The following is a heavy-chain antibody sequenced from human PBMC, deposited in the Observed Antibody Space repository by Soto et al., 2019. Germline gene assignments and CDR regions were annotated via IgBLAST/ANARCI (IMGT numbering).Heavy chain of an antibody. D-gene: IGHD1-26*01. CDR3: AKDWDRTPYYYYYGMDV. Sequence: GGSLRLSCAASGFTFSSYGMHWVRQAPGKGLEWVAVISYDGSNKYYADSVKGRFTISRDNSKNTLYLQMNSLRAEDTVVYYCAKDWDRTPYYYYYGMDVWGQGTTVTVSS. J-gene: IGHJ6*02. V-gene: IGHV3-30*18. CDR1: GFTFSSYG. CDR2: ISYDGSNK.